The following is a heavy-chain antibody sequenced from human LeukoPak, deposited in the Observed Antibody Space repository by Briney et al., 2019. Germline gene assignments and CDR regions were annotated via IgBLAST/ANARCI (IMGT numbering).Heavy chain of an antibody. CDR2: VSGNGGVT. Sequence: GGSLRHSCGASGFMYSIYPVSWVRQTPEKGLQWVSTVSGNGGVTYHADSVKGRFTITRDNAKNTLYLQMNSLRAEDTAVYYCAKGQGVYSSSWPNFDYWGQGTLAAVSS. J-gene: IGHJ4*02. V-gene: IGHV3-23*01. CDR1: GFMYSIYP. D-gene: IGHD6-13*01. CDR3: AKGQGVYSSSWPNFDY.